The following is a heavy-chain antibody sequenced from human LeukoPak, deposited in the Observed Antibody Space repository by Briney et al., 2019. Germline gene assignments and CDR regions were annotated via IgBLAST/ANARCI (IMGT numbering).Heavy chain of an antibody. CDR1: GFTFSSYS. J-gene: IGHJ6*03. V-gene: IGHV3-48*01. CDR3: ARDWRWQPGFDYYYMDV. CDR2: ISSSSSTI. Sequence: GGSLRLSCAASGFTFSSYSMNWVRQAPGKGLEWVSYISSSSSTIYYAGSVKGRFTISRDNAKNSLYLQMNSLRAEDTAVYYCARDWRWQPGFDYYYMDVWGKGTTVTVSS. D-gene: IGHD3-10*01.